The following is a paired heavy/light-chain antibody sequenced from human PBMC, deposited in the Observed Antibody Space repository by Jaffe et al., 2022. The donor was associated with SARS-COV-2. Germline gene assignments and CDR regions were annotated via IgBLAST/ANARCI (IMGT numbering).Light chain of an antibody. CDR3: SSFTSSTTHYV. Sequence: QSALTQPASVSGSPGQSITISCTGTSSDLGGSNYVSWYQQHPGKAPILIIFDVTHRPSGISNRFSGSKSGNTASLTISGLQAEDEADYYCSSFTSSTTHYVFGSGTKVTFL. J-gene: IGLJ1*01. CDR1: SSDLGGSNY. V-gene: IGLV2-14*03. CDR2: DVT.
Heavy chain of an antibody. CDR2: FTGGGST. CDR1: GFTFSSYA. Sequence: EVQLLESGGGLVQPGGSLRLSCAASGFTFSSYAMTWVRQAPGKGLEWVSTFTGGGSTVYADSVKGRFTISRDNSINTLYLQMKSVKAEDTALYYCAKALGGWLRTIDSWGQGTLVTVSS. J-gene: IGHJ4*02. V-gene: IGHV3-23*01. D-gene: IGHD5-12*01. CDR3: AKALGGWLRTIDS.